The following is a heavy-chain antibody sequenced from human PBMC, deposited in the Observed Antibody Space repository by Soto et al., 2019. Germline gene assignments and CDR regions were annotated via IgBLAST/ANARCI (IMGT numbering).Heavy chain of an antibody. CDR2: IYHSGST. Sequence: SETLSLTCAVSGGSISSGGYSWSWIRQPPGKGLEWIGYIYHSGSTYYSPSLKSRVTISVDRSKNQFSLKLSSVTAADTAVYYCARGMDTTDAFDIWGQGTMVTVS. CDR1: GGSISSGGYS. V-gene: IGHV4-30-2*01. J-gene: IGHJ3*02. D-gene: IGHD5-18*01. CDR3: ARGMDTTDAFDI.